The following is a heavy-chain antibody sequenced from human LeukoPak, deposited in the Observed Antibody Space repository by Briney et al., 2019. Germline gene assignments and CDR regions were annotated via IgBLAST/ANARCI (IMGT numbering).Heavy chain of an antibody. CDR1: GFTFSSYW. Sequence: GGSLRLSCAASGFTFSSYWMSWVRQAPGKGLEWVANIKQDGSEKYYVDSVKGRFTISRDNAKNSLYLQMNSLRAEDTAVYYCARDKLVGATYLDYWGQGTLVTVSS. CDR3: ARDKLVGATYLDY. J-gene: IGHJ4*02. V-gene: IGHV3-7*01. CDR2: IKQDGSEK. D-gene: IGHD1-26*01.